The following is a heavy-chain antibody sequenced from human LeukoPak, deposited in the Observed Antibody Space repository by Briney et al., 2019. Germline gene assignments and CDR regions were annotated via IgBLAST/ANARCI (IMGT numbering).Heavy chain of an antibody. Sequence: PSETLSLTCTVSGGSISSGDYYWSWIRQPPGKGLEWIGYIYYSGSTYYNPSLKSRVTISVDTSKNQFSLKLSSVTAADTAVYYCARSLGYCSGGSCPFGAFDIWGQGTMVTVSS. CDR3: ARSLGYCSGGSCPFGAFDI. J-gene: IGHJ3*02. V-gene: IGHV4-30-4*01. CDR1: GGSISSGDYY. D-gene: IGHD2-15*01. CDR2: IYYSGST.